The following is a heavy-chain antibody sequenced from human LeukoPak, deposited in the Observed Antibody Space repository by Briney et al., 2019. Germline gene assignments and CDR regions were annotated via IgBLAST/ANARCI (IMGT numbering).Heavy chain of an antibody. J-gene: IGHJ4*02. V-gene: IGHV3-23*01. CDR1: GFTFSSYS. D-gene: IGHD6-19*01. Sequence: GGSLRLSCAASGFTFSSYSMNWVRQAPGKGLEWVSAISGSGGSTYYADSVKGRFTISRDNSKNTLYLQMNSLRAEDTAVYYCAKGSGTIAVADQDHWGQGTLVTVSS. CDR3: AKGSGTIAVADQDH. CDR2: ISGSGGST.